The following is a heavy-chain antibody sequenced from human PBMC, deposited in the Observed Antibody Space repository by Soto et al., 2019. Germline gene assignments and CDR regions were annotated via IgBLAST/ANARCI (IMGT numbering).Heavy chain of an antibody. V-gene: IGHV1-18*01. Sequence: ASVKVSCKASGYTFTSYGISWVRQAPGQGLEWMGWISGYNGKTNYAQKVQDRVTMTTDTSTSTVYMELRSLRSDDTAVYYCTRAPRGIIVAPDYWGQGTLVTVSS. CDR3: TRAPRGIIVAPDY. CDR2: ISGYNGKT. J-gene: IGHJ4*02. CDR1: GYTFTSYG. D-gene: IGHD6-19*01.